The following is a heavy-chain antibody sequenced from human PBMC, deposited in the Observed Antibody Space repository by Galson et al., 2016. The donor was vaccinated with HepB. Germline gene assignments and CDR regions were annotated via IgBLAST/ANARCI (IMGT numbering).Heavy chain of an antibody. CDR1: GFTFHDNS. V-gene: IGHV3-9*01. CDR2: INWNSATI. Sequence: SLRLSCAGSGFTFHDNSMHWVRQVPGKGLEWVSGINWNSATISYADSVKGRFTVSRDNTKNLVYLQTNSPRAEDTAVYYCARDRIPDRYYGLSVWGHGTTVTVSS. CDR3: ARDRIPDRYYGLSV. J-gene: IGHJ6*02. D-gene: IGHD1-14*01.